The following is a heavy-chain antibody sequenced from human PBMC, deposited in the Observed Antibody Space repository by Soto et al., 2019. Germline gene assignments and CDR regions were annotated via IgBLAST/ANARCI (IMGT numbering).Heavy chain of an antibody. J-gene: IGHJ6*02. CDR3: APGAGRNYYYGMDV. CDR1: GFTFSSYA. CDR2: ISGSGGST. V-gene: IGHV3-23*01. Sequence: EVQLLESGGGLVQPGGSLRLSCAASGFTFSSYAMSWVRQAPGKGLEWVSAISGSGGSTYYADSVKGRFTISRDNSEDTLYLQMNSLRAEDTAVYDCAPGAGRNYYYGMDVWGQGTTVTVSS. D-gene: IGHD3-10*01.